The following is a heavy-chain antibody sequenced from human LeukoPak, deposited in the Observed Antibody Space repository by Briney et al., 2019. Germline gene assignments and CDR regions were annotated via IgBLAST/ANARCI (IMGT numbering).Heavy chain of an antibody. J-gene: IGHJ4*03. CDR1: SWSFSTYY. CDR2: INHRGDT. D-gene: IGHD1-1*01. Sequence: SETLSLTCAVYSWSFSTYYWCWIRQSPGKGLEWIAEINHRGDTNYNPSVKSRVTISVDTSKNQFSLKVRSLTAADTAVYYCARGLTISETGYFDFWGQGTLVTVSS. V-gene: IGHV4-34*01. CDR3: ARGLTISETGYFDF.